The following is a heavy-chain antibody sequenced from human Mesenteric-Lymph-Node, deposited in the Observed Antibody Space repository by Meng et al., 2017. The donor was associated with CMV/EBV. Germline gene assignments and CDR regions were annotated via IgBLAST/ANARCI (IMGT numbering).Heavy chain of an antibody. CDR1: GGSISSSSYY. CDR3: AHRRSVYDFWSGYYDGYGMDV. J-gene: IGHJ6*02. V-gene: IGHV2-5*01. Sequence: TLSLTCTVSGGSISSSSYYWGWIRQPPGKALEWLALIYWNDDKRYSPSLKSRLTITKDTSKNQVVLTMTNMDPVDTATYYCAHRRSVYDFWSGYYDGYGMDVWGQGTTVTVSS. CDR2: IYWNDDK. D-gene: IGHD3-3*01.